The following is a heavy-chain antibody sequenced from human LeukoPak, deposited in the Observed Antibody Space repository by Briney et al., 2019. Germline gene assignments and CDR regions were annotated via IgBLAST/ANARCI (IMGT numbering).Heavy chain of an antibody. D-gene: IGHD4-23*01. J-gene: IGHJ4*02. V-gene: IGHV1-2*02. CDR1: GHTFTGYY. CDR2: INPNSGGT. CDR3: ARDRDDYGGNPDY. Sequence: AASVKVSCKASGHTFTGYYMHWVRQAPGQGLEWMGWINPNSGGTNYAQKFQGRVTMTRDTSISTAYMELSRLRSDDTAVYYCARDRDDYGGNPDYWGQGTLVTVSS.